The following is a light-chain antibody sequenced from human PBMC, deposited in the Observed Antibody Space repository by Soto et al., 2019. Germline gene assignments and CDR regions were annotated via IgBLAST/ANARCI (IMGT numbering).Light chain of an antibody. CDR3: QQFNAHPLT. Sequence: AIPLTQSPSSLSASVGDRLTITCRASQGVSNALAWYQQKSGKAPRLLIYDASTLESGVPSRFSGSWSGTDFTLTISSLQPEDFATYYCQQFNAHPLTFGGGTMVEI. CDR2: DAS. J-gene: IGKJ4*01. V-gene: IGKV1-13*02. CDR1: QGVSNA.